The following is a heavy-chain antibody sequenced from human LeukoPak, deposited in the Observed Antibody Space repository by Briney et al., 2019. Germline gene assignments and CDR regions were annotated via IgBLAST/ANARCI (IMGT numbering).Heavy chain of an antibody. CDR2: ISPDGSTT. V-gene: IGHV3-74*01. J-gene: IGHJ4*02. Sequence: PGGSLRLSCAASGFSISSYWMHWVRQVPGKGLVWVSRISPDGSTTGYADSVKGRFTISRDDSKDTLYLQMNSLNTEDTAMYYCTTRSPARYCSDGACYSSADYWGQGTLVTVSS. CDR3: TTRSPARYCSDGACYSSADY. D-gene: IGHD2-15*01. CDR1: GFSISSYW.